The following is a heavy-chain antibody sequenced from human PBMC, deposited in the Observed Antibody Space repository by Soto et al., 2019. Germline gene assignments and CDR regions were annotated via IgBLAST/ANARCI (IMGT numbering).Heavy chain of an antibody. Sequence: QVQLQQWGAGRLKPSETLSLTCAVYGVSFSGYYWTWIRQPPGKGLEWIGEINHSGTTSYNPSLKSRVSMSVDTSKNKFSMSLSSVTDADTAVYYCARAKQGYSYGAVRRSYYYGMDVWGKGTTVTVSS. V-gene: IGHV4-34*01. CDR3: ARAKQGYSYGAVRRSYYYGMDV. CDR1: GVSFSGYY. CDR2: INHSGTT. D-gene: IGHD5-18*01. J-gene: IGHJ6*04.